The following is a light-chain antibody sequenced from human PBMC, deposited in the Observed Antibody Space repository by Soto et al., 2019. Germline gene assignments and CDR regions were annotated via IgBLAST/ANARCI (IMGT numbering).Light chain of an antibody. J-gene: IGLJ1*01. CDR3: AAWDDSLNGRYV. Sequence: QSVLTQPPSASGTPGQRVTISCSGRSSNIGSNTVSWYQQLPGTAPKLLIFGNNQRPSGVPDRFSGSKSGTSASLAISGLQSEDEADYYCAAWDDSLNGRYVFGTGTKVTVL. CDR2: GNN. CDR1: SSNIGSNT. V-gene: IGLV1-44*01.